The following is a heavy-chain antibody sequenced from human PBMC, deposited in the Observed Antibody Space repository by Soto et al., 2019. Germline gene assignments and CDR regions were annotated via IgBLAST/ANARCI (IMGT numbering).Heavy chain of an antibody. CDR3: ARGGWSAAAVTGYFDR. CDR1: GGTFSSYA. V-gene: IGHV1-69*01. J-gene: IGHJ2*01. CDR2: IIPIFGTA. D-gene: IGHD6-13*01. Sequence: QVQLVQSGAEVKKPGSSVKVSCKASGGTFSSYAISWVRQSPGQGLEWMGGIIPIFGTANYAQKFQGRVTITADESTSKAYMELSSRRSEDTAVYYCARGGWSAAAVTGYFDRWGRGTLVTVSS.